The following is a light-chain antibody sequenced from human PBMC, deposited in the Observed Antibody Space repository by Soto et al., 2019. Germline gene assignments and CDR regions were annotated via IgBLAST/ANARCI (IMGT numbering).Light chain of an antibody. J-gene: IGKJ4*01. V-gene: IGKV1-39*01. Sequence: DIQMTQSPSSLSASVGDRVTITCRASQSISNYINWYQQKPAKATTVLIYAASSLQSGVPSRFSRSGSGTDFTFTISSLQPEDFATYYCQQSYNVPITSGGGTKVEIK. CDR3: QQSYNVPIT. CDR1: QSISNY. CDR2: AAS.